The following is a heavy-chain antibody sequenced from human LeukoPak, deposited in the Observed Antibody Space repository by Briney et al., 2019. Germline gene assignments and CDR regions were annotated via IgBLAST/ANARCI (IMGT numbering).Heavy chain of an antibody. V-gene: IGHV1-69*13. J-gene: IGHJ6*02. Sequence: SVKVSCKASGGTFSSYAISWVRQAPGQGLEWMGGIIPIFGTANYAQKFQGRVTITADESTSTAYMELSSLRSEDTAVYYCASKFDYYYGMDFWGQGTTVTVPS. CDR2: IIPIFGTA. CDR3: ASKFDYYYGMDF. D-gene: IGHD3-16*01. CDR1: GGTFSSYA.